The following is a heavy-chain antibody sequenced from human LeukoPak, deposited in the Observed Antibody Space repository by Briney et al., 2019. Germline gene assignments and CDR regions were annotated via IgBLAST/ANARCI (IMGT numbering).Heavy chain of an antibody. D-gene: IGHD2-8*01. CDR3: AKDRCSNGIGCYYYYMDV. Sequence: GGSLRLSCAASGFTFSSFGMNWVRQAPGKGLEWISYISISSSTIYYADSVKGRFTISRDNAKNSLYLQMNSLRAEDTAVYYCAKDRCSNGIGCYYYYMDVWGKGTTVTISS. CDR1: GFTFSSFG. CDR2: ISISSSTI. V-gene: IGHV3-48*01. J-gene: IGHJ6*03.